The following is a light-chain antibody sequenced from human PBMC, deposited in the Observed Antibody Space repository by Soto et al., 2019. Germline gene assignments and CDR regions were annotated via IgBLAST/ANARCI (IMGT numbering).Light chain of an antibody. Sequence: EIVLTQSPGTLSLSPGERATLSCRASQSVSSSYLAWYQQKPGQAPRLLIYGASSRATGIPDRFSGSGSGTDFTLTISRLEPEDFAVYYYQQYGSSPDTFGQGTMLEIK. V-gene: IGKV3-20*01. CDR2: GAS. J-gene: IGKJ2*01. CDR1: QSVSSSY. CDR3: QQYGSSPDT.